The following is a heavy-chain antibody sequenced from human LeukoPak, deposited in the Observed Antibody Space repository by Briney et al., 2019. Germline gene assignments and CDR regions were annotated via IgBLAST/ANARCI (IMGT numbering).Heavy chain of an antibody. V-gene: IGHV3-30*04. CDR1: GFIFSNYA. CDR3: ARGVGYRYGEIEY. CDR2: ISYDGSNK. D-gene: IGHD5-18*01. Sequence: GGSLRLSCAASGFIFSNYAMHWVRQASGKGLEWVAVISYDGSNKYYADSVKGRFTISRDHSKNTLYLQMNSLRAEDTAVYYCARGVGYRYGEIEYWGQGTLVTVSS. J-gene: IGHJ4*02.